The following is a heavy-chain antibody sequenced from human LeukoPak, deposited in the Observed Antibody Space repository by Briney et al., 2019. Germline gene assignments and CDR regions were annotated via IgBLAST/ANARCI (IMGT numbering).Heavy chain of an antibody. CDR3: AGGSGWLVHS. D-gene: IGHD6-19*01. Sequence: GGSLRLSCAASGFTFSDYYMSWIRQAPGKGLEWVANINQDGSVKNYVDSVKGRFTISRDNAKNSLYLQMNSLRGDDTALYYCAGGSGWLVHSWGQGTLVTVSS. V-gene: IGHV3-7*01. CDR2: INQDGSVK. J-gene: IGHJ4*02. CDR1: GFTFSDYY.